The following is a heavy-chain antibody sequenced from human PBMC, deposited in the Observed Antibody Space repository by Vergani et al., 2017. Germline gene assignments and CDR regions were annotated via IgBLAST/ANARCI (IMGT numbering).Heavy chain of an antibody. CDR3: ARDLRYSGYDDLDY. CDR2: IIPILGIA. V-gene: IGHV1-69*08. D-gene: IGHD5-12*01. J-gene: IGHJ4*02. Sequence: QVQLVQSGAEVKKPGSSVKVSCKASGVTFRSYTISWVRQAPGQGLEWMGRIIPILGIANYAQKFQGRVTITADKSTSTAYMELSSLRSEDTAVYYCARDLRYSGYDDLDYWGQGTLVTVSS. CDR1: GVTFRSYT.